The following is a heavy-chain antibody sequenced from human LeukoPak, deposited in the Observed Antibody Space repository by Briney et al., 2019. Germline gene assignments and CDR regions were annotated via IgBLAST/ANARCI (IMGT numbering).Heavy chain of an antibody. CDR2: IYYSGST. V-gene: IGHV4-39*01. D-gene: IGHD4-17*01. J-gene: IGHJ4*02. CDR1: GGSISSSSYY. Sequence: PSETLSLTCTVSGGSISSSSYYWGWIRQPPGKGLEWIGSIYYSGSTYYNPSLKSRVTISVDTSKNQFSLKLSSVTAADTAVYYCARHVVDDYGDYSPTFIDYWGQGTLVTVSS. CDR3: ARHVVDDYGDYSPTFIDY.